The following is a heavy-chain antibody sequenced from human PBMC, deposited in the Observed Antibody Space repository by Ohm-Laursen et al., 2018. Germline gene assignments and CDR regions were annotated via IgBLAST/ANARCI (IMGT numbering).Heavy chain of an antibody. V-gene: IGHV1-18*01. D-gene: IGHD6-19*01. CDR2: ISAYNGNT. J-gene: IGHJ4*02. CDR1: GYTFTSYG. Sequence: GTSVKVSCKASGYTFTSYGISWVRQAPGQGLEWMGWISAYNGNTNYAQKLQGRVTMTTDTSTSTAYMELRSLRSDDTAVYYCARDKRASSGTNPLWYWGQGTLVTVSP. CDR3: ARDKRASSGTNPLWY.